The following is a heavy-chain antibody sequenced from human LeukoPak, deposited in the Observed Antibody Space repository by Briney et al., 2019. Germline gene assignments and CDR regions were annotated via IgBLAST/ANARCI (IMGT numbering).Heavy chain of an antibody. D-gene: IGHD6-19*01. V-gene: IGHV3-23*01. CDR2: ISGSGGST. Sequence: GGSLRLSCAASGFTFSSYAMSWVRQAPGKGPEWVSAISGSGGSTYYADSVKGRFTISRDNSKNTLYLQMNSLRAEDTAVYYCAASPSGWSRKYYFDYWGQGTLFTVSS. J-gene: IGHJ4*02. CDR3: AASPSGWSRKYYFDY. CDR1: GFTFSSYA.